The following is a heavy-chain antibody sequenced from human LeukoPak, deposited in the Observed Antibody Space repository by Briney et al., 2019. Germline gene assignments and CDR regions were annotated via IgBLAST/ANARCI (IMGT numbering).Heavy chain of an antibody. D-gene: IGHD3-3*01. Sequence: PGGSLRLSFGASGFHLKRKYMRWGRQAPGKGLECVSVIYSGGSTYYADSVKCRFTISRDNSKNTLYLQMNSLRAEDTAVYYCSRDRSGYFQNWGQGTLVTVSS. CDR1: GFHLKRKY. CDR3: SRDRSGYFQN. V-gene: IGHV3-66*01. J-gene: IGHJ1*01. CDR2: IYSGGST.